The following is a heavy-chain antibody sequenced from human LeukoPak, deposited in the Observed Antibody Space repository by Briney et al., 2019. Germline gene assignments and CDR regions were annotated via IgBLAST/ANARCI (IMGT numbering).Heavy chain of an antibody. CDR2: ISTSSSSK. V-gene: IGHV3-21*04. CDR1: GFTFSTYT. CDR3: AKEEGVVYQYGDRDY. Sequence: PGGSLRLSCAASGFTFSTYTMNWVRQAPGKGLEWVSSISTSSSSKNYAGSLKGRFTISRDNSKNTLYLQMNSLRAEDTAVYYCAKEEGVVYQYGDRDYWGQGTLVTVSS. J-gene: IGHJ4*02. D-gene: IGHD2-2*01.